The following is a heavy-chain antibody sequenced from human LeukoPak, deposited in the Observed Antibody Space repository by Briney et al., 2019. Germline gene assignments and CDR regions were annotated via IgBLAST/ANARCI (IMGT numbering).Heavy chain of an antibody. V-gene: IGHV3-48*03. D-gene: IGHD1-26*01. CDR2: ISSSGSTI. CDR3: ARVSGGATGRADAFDI. Sequence: PGGSLRLSCAASGFTFSSYEMNWVRQAPGKGLEWVSYISSSGSTIYYADSVKGRFTISRDNAKNSLYLQMNSLRAEDTAVYYCARVSGGATGRADAFDIWGQGTMVTVSS. J-gene: IGHJ3*02. CDR1: GFTFSSYE.